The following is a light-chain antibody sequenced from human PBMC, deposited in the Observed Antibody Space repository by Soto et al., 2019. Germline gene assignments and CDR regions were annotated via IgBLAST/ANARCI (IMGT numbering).Light chain of an antibody. CDR2: NNN. J-gene: IGLJ3*02. CDR3: AAWDDSLNARGV. V-gene: IGLV1-44*01. CDR1: RSNIGNNA. Sequence: QSVLTQPPSASGTPGQRVTSSCSGSRSNIGNNAVSWYQQFPGTAPKLLIYNNNQRPSGVPDRFSGSKSGTSASLAISGLQSEDEADDYCAAWDDSLNARGVFGGGTKLTVL.